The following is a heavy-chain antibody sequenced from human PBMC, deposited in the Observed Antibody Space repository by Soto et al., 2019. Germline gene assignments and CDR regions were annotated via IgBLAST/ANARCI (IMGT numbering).Heavy chain of an antibody. J-gene: IGHJ6*02. V-gene: IGHV4-38-2*01. Sequence: LSLTCAVSGYSISSGYYWGWIRQPPGKGLEWIGSIYHSGSTYYNPSLKSRVTISVDTSKNQFSLKLSSVTAADTAVYYCARWERGMDVWGQGTTVTVSS. CDR2: IYHSGST. D-gene: IGHD1-26*01. CDR3: ARWERGMDV. CDR1: GYSISSGYY.